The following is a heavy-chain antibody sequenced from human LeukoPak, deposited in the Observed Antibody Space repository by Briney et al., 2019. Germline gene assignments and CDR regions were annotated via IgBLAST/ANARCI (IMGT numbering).Heavy chain of an antibody. D-gene: IGHD4-17*01. J-gene: IGHJ4*02. V-gene: IGHV1-8*01. CDR1: GYTFTSYD. CDR3: ARSPTGLRKRIDF. CDR2: MNPNSGNT. Sequence: EASVKVSCKTSGYTFTSYDINWVRQATGQVLVWMGWMNPNSGNTGYAQKFQGRVTMTRNTSISTAYMELSSLRSEDTAIYYCARSPTGLRKRIDFWGQGTLVTVSP.